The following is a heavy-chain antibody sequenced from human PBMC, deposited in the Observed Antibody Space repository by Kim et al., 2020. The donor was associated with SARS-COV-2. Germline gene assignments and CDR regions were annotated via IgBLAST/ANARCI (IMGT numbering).Heavy chain of an antibody. CDR3: AKDRGDGWLAFFDY. V-gene: IGHV3-30*02. J-gene: IGHJ4*02. D-gene: IGHD3-3*02. Sequence: DSVKVRFTISRDNSKNTLYLQMNSLRAEDTAVYYCAKDRGDGWLAFFDYWGQGTLVTVSS.